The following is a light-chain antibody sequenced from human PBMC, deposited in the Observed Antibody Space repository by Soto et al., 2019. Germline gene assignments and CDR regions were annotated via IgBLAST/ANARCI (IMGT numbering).Light chain of an antibody. CDR3: QSYDSSVSKVV. V-gene: IGLV1-40*01. CDR1: SSNIGAGYD. CDR2: GNN. J-gene: IGLJ2*01. Sequence: QSVLTQQPSVSGAPGQRVTISCTGSSSNIGAGYDVHWYQQLPGTAPKLLISGNNNRPSGVPDRFSGSKSGTSASLAITGLQAEDEADYYCQSYDSSVSKVVFGGGTKLTVL.